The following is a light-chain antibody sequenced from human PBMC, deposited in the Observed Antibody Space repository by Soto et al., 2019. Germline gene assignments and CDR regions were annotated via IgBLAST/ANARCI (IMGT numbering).Light chain of an antibody. J-gene: IGKJ4*01. CDR1: QSISNY. Sequence: DIQMTQSPSSLSAALGDRVTITCRASQSISNYLYWYQQKPGKAPELLIYAASTLQSGVPSRFSGRGSGTDFTLTISSLQPEGVATYYCHESYSPPRTFGGGTKVLIK. V-gene: IGKV1-39*01. CDR2: AAS. CDR3: HESYSPPRT.